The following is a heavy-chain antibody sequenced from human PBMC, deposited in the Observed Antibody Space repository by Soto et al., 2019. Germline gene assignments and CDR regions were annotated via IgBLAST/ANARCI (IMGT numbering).Heavy chain of an antibody. V-gene: IGHV3-53*01. J-gene: IGHJ6*02. Sequence: QPGGSLRLSCAASGFTVSSNYMSWVRQAPGKGPEWVSVIYSGGSTYYADSVKGRFTISRDNSKNTLYLQMNSLRAEDTAVYYCARDAVLLWFGELLLYGMDVWGQGTTVTVSS. D-gene: IGHD3-10*01. CDR1: GFTVSSNY. CDR3: ARDAVLLWFGELLLYGMDV. CDR2: IYSGGST.